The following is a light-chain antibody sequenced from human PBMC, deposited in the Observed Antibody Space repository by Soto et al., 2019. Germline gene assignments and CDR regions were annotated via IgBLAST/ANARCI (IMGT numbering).Light chain of an antibody. CDR2: GAS. CDR3: QQYGSSPPSLT. CDR1: QSVSSSY. V-gene: IGKV3-20*01. Sequence: EIVLTQSPGTLSLSQGERATLSCRASQSVSSSYLAWYQQKPGQAPRLLIYGASSRATGIPDRFSGSGSGTDFTLTISRLEPEDVAVYYCQQYGSSPPSLTFGGGTKVEIK. J-gene: IGKJ4*01.